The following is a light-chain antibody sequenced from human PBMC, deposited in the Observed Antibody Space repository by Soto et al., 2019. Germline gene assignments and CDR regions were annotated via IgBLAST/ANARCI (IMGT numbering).Light chain of an antibody. CDR1: SSDIGGYNY. V-gene: IGLV2-8*01. CDR3: ASYAVSSVV. Sequence: QSVLTQPPSASGSPGQSVTISCTGTSSDIGGYNYISWYQHQPGKAPKLMIYEVSKRPSGVPDRFSASKSGNTASLTVSGLQAEDEADYYCASYAVSSVVFGGGTKVTVL. J-gene: IGLJ2*01. CDR2: EVS.